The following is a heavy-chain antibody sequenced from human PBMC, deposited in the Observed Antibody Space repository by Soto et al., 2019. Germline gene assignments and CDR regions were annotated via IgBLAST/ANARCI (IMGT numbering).Heavy chain of an antibody. CDR1: GSTFSSYE. D-gene: IGHD6-13*01. J-gene: IGHJ4*02. CDR3: ARVLAGDFDY. Sequence: EVQLGESGGGLVQPGGSLRLSCAASGSTFSSYEMNWVRQAPGKGLEWVSYISSSGSTIYYADSVKGRFTISRDNAKNSLYLQMNSLRAEDTAVYYCARVLAGDFDYWGQGTLVTVSS. V-gene: IGHV3-48*03. CDR2: ISSSGSTI.